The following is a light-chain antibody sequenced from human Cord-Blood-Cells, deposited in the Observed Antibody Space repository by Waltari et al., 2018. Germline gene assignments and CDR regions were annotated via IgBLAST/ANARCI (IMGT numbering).Light chain of an antibody. V-gene: IGKV3-11*01. CDR2: DAS. J-gene: IGKJ5*01. CDR3: QQRSNWPGIT. Sequence: EIVLTQSPATLSLSPGERDTLSCRASQSVSSYLAWYQQKPGQAPRLLIYDASNRATGIPARFSGSGSGTDFTLTISSLEPEDFAVYYCQQRSNWPGITFGQGTRLEIK. CDR1: QSVSSY.